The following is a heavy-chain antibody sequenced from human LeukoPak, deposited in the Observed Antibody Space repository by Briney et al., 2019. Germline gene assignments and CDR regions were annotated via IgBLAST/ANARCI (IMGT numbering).Heavy chain of an antibody. CDR2: ISSSSSYI. V-gene: IGHV3-21*01. D-gene: IGHD5-18*01. J-gene: IGHJ4*02. CDR1: GFTFSSYS. CDR3: ASSGTAMGENDY. Sequence: GGSLRLSCAASGFTFSSYSMNWVRQAPGKGLEWVSSISSSSSYIYYADSVKGRFTIARDNAKNSLYLQMNSLRAEDTAVFYCASSGTAMGENDYWGQGTLLTVSS.